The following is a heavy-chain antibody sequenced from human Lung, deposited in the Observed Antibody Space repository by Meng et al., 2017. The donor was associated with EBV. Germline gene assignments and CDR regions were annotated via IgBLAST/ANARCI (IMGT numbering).Heavy chain of an antibody. CDR1: GFTFSRYW. D-gene: IGHD1-14*01. Sequence: PRVGSGGALVQPWGSLGLSCAASGFTFSRYWMHWVRQVPGEGLVWVSRINEHGSITNYADSVKGRFTISRDNARNTLYLQMNSLRAEDIGLYFCSRDLAGSDDSWGQGTLVTVSS. J-gene: IGHJ5*01. V-gene: IGHV3-74*01. CDR3: SRDLAGSDDS. CDR2: INEHGSIT.